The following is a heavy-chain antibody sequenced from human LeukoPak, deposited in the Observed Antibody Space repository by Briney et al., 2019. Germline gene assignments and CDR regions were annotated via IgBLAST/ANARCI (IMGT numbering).Heavy chain of an antibody. D-gene: IGHD4-17*01. CDR3: ARADYGDSYLDY. CDR2: ISYDGSNK. V-gene: IGHV3-30*03. CDR1: GFTFSSYG. Sequence: AGGSLRLSCAASGFTFSSYGMHWVRQAPGKGLEWVAVISYDGSNKYYADSVKGRFTISRDNSKNTLYLQMNSLRAEDTAVYYCARADYGDSYLDYWGQGTLVTVSS. J-gene: IGHJ4*02.